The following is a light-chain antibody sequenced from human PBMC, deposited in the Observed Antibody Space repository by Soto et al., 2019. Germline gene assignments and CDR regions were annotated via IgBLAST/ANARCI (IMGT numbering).Light chain of an antibody. Sequence: SYELTQPPSVSVAPGKTARITCGGNNIGSKSVHWYQQKPGQAPVLVIYYDSDRPSGIPERFSGSNSGNTANLTISRVEAGDEADCYCQVWDSSSDNVVFGGGTTLTVL. V-gene: IGLV3-21*04. CDR1: NIGSKS. CDR3: QVWDSSSDNVV. J-gene: IGLJ2*01. CDR2: YDS.